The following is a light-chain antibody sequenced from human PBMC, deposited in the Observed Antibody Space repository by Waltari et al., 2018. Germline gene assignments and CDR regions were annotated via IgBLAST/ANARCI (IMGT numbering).Light chain of an antibody. CDR3: QQYNNWPPLT. V-gene: IGKV3D-15*01. CDR2: GAS. Sequence: EIVMTQSPATLSVSPGERATLSCRASQSVSSNLAWYQQKPGPAPRLLSYGASTRATGIPARFSGSGSGTEFTLTISSLQSEDFAVYYCQQYNNWPPLTLGGGTKVEIK. CDR1: QSVSSN. J-gene: IGKJ4*01.